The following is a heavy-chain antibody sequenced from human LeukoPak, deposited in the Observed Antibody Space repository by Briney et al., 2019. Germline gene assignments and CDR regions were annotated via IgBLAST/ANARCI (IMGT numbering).Heavy chain of an antibody. CDR3: ARFRTGRAFDI. V-gene: IGHV1-58*01. CDR2: IVVGSGNT. Sequence: ASVKVSCKASGFTFTSSAVQWVRQARGQRLEWIGWIVVGSGNTNYAQKFQERVTITRDMSTSTVYMELSSLRSEDTAMYYCARFRTGRAFDIWGQGTMVTVSS. CDR1: GFTFTSSA. D-gene: IGHD3/OR15-3a*01. J-gene: IGHJ3*02.